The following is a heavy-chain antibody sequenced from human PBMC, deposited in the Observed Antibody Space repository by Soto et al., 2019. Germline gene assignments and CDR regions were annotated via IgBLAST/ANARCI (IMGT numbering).Heavy chain of an antibody. D-gene: IGHD2-15*01. J-gene: IGHJ4*02. CDR3: VRTSLVVAVATREDF. CDR1: GVTFSNYW. V-gene: IGHV3-74*01. CDR2: IDSDGSRI. Sequence: AGGSLRLSCASSGVTFSNYWMHWVRQAPGKGLVWVSRIDSDGSRITYADFVKGRFTISRDNAKNTVYLHMNSLTAEDTAVYYCVRTSLVVAVATREDFWGQGTLVTVSS.